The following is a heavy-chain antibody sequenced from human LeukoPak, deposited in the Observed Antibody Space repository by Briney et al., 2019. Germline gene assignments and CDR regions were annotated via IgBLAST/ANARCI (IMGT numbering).Heavy chain of an antibody. D-gene: IGHD3-22*01. Sequence: GGSLRLSCAASGFTFSSYSMNWVRQAPGKGLEWVSSISSSSSYIYYADSVKGRFTISRDNAKNSLYLQMNSLRAEDTAVYYCARDGHSDTRSFDYWGQGTLVTVSS. V-gene: IGHV3-21*01. CDR1: GFTFSSYS. J-gene: IGHJ4*02. CDR2: ISSSSSYI. CDR3: ARDGHSDTRSFDY.